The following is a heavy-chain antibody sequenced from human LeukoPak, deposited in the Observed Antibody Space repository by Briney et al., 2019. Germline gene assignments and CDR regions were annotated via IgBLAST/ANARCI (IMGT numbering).Heavy chain of an antibody. CDR3: GRHGGAFEM. V-gene: IGHV3-66*04. J-gene: IGHJ3*02. CDR1: GFTVSSNY. CDR2: IYSGGST. Sequence: GGSLRLSCAASGFTVSSNYMSWVRQAPGKGLEWVSVIYSGGSTYYADSVKGRFTISRDNAKNSLYLQMNSLTVEDTAVYYCGRHGGAFEMWGQGTMVTVSS.